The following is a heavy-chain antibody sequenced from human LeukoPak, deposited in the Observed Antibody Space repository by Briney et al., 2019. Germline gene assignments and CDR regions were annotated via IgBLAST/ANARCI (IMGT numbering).Heavy chain of an antibody. V-gene: IGHV4-59*01. CDR1: GVYISSYY. CDR3: ALGDCSSTSCYVFDS. J-gene: IGHJ4*02. Sequence: PAETLSLTWTGSGVYISSYYWSWIRQPPGKGLEWIGYIFNSGSTNYNPSLKSRVTISVDASKNQFSLKLSSVTAADTAVYFCALGDCSSTSCYVFDSWGQGTLVTVSS. D-gene: IGHD2-2*01. CDR2: IFNSGST.